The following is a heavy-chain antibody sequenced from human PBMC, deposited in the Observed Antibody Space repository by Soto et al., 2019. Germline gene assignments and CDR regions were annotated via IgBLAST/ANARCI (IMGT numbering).Heavy chain of an antibody. D-gene: IGHD3-16*01. Sequence: GGSLRLSCAASGFTFSTYWMQWVRQAPGKVLVWVSRINSDGSSTSYADSVKGRFTVSRDNAKNTLYLQMNSLRAEDTAVYFCARDDRDYVWGSFRYFDCWGQGTQVTVSS. V-gene: IGHV3-74*01. CDR1: GFTFSTYW. CDR2: INSDGSST. J-gene: IGHJ4*02. CDR3: ARDDRDYVWGSFRYFDC.